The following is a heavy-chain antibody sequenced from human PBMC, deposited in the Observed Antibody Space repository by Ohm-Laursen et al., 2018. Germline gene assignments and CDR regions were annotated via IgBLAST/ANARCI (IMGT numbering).Heavy chain of an antibody. V-gene: IGHV3-23*01. D-gene: IGHD5-18*01. J-gene: IGHJ4*02. CDR1: GFTFSDYY. Sequence: SLRLSCAASGFTFSDYYMSWIRQAPGKGLEWVSAISGSGGSTYYADSVKGRFTISRDNSKNTLYLQMNSLRADDTAVYYCAKDGAWIQLWYDYWGQGTLVTVSS. CDR3: AKDGAWIQLWYDY. CDR2: ISGSGGST.